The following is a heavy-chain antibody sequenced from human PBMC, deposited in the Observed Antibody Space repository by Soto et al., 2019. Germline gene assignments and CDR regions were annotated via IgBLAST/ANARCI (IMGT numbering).Heavy chain of an antibody. J-gene: IGHJ4*02. V-gene: IGHV1-8*01. Sequence: GASVKVSCKASGYSINSYDMNWVRQATGKGLEWMGWMNPKSGKTGFAEKFQGRVKMTWNTSTGTVYLEISSLRPEDTAVYYCARGLVDSGGNCFDSWGQGTQVTVSS. CDR2: MNPKSGKT. CDR3: ARGLVDSGGNCFDS. D-gene: IGHD4-17*01. CDR1: GYSINSYD.